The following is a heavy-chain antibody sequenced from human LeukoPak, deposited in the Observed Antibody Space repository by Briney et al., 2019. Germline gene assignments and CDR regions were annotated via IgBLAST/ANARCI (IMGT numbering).Heavy chain of an antibody. Sequence: SVKVSCKXSGGTFSSYAISWVRQAPGQGLEWMGGIIPIFGTANYAQKFQGRVTITTDESTSTAYMELSSLRSEDTAVYYCARVHLGYDSSVQWYFDLWGRGTLVTVSS. CDR1: GGTFSSYA. CDR2: IIPIFGTA. V-gene: IGHV1-69*05. CDR3: ARVHLGYDSSVQWYFDL. J-gene: IGHJ2*01. D-gene: IGHD3-22*01.